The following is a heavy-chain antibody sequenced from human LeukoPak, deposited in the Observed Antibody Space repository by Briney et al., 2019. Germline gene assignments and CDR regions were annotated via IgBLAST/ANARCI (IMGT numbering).Heavy chain of an antibody. D-gene: IGHD5-24*01. J-gene: IGHJ4*02. CDR3: VRHISTNTGYFDS. V-gene: IGHV4-39*01. Sequence: PSETLSLTCTVSGGSINSHSYYWGWIRQPPGKGLEWIGSVYYDGTFYSNPSLKSRAAVFVDTSRDQFSLDLSFVTAADTALYYCVRHISTNTGYFDSCGQGTLVSVSS. CDR1: GGSINSHSYY. CDR2: VYYDGTF.